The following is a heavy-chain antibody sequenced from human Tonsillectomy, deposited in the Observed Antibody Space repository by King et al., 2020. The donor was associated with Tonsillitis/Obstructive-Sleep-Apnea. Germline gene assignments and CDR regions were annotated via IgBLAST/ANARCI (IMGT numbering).Heavy chain of an antibody. V-gene: IGHV4-59*01. D-gene: IGHD2-8*01. J-gene: IGHJ3*01. CDR2: IYYSGGT. CDR3: AREGAVMNAFDV. CDR1: GGSISSYY. Sequence: VQPQESGPGLVKPSETLSLTCTVSGGSISSYYWSWIRQPPGKGLEWIGYIYYSGGTKYNPSLKSRVTISVDTSKNQFSLKLSSVTAADTAVYYCAREGAVMNAFDVWGQGTMVTVSS.